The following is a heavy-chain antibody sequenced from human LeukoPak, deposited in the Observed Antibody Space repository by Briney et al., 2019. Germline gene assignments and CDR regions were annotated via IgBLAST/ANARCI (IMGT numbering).Heavy chain of an antibody. D-gene: IGHD2-2*01. CDR1: GGSISSSSYY. J-gene: IGHJ6*03. CDR2: IYYSVST. V-gene: IGHV4-39*01. Sequence: PSETLSLTCTVSGGSISSSSYYWGWIRQPQGKGLEWIVSIYYSVSTYYNPPLKSRVTISVDTSKNQFSLKLSSVTAADTAVYYCARISTRGYYYYMDVWGKGTTVTVSS. CDR3: ARISTRGYYYYMDV.